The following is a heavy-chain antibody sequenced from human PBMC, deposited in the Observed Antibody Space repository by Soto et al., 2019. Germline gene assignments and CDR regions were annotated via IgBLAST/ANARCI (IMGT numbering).Heavy chain of an antibody. J-gene: IGHJ4*01. V-gene: IGHV4-31*03. CDR1: GGSISSGGYY. CDR2: IYYSGST. D-gene: IGHD1-7*01. CDR3: ARDASEGNWNYFYQCYDDYRDEH. Sequence: SETLSLTCTVSGGSISSGGYYWSWIRQHPGKGLEWIGYIYYSGSTYYNPSLKSRVTISVDTSKNQFSLKLSSVTAADTAVYYCARDASEGNWNYFYQCYDDYRDEHSVQGT.